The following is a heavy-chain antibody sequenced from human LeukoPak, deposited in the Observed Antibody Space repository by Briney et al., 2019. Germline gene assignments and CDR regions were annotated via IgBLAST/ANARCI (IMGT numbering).Heavy chain of an antibody. D-gene: IGHD4-11*01. Sequence: SETLSLTCTVSGGSISSGGYYWSWIRQPPGKGLEWIGYIYHSGSTYYNPSLKSRVTISVDRSKNQFSLKLSSVTAADTAVYYCARDLEGTVTTPPYYYYYMDVWGKGTTVTVSS. CDR2: IYHSGST. CDR3: ARDLEGTVTTPPYYYYYMDV. V-gene: IGHV4-30-2*01. J-gene: IGHJ6*03. CDR1: GGSISSGGYY.